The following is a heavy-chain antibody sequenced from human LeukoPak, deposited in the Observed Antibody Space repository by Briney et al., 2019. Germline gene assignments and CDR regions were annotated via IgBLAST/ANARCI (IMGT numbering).Heavy chain of an antibody. J-gene: IGHJ4*02. CDR1: GASINTYY. Sequence: SETLSLTCTVSGASINTYYWSWIRQPPGKGLEWIGEINHSGSTNYNPSLKSRVTISVDTSNNQFSLKLSSVTAADTAVYYCARNIRPIDIVVVPAAMFDYWGQGTLVTVSS. CDR2: INHSGST. V-gene: IGHV4-34*01. CDR3: ARNIRPIDIVVVPAAMFDY. D-gene: IGHD2-2*01.